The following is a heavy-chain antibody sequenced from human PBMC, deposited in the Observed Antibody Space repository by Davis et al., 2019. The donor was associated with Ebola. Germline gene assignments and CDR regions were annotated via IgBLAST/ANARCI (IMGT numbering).Heavy chain of an antibody. CDR1: GFTFSSHS. CDR2: ISSSSASI. V-gene: IGHV3-48*02. J-gene: IGHJ5*02. D-gene: IGHD1-26*01. CDR3: ARDGSGTYYSAGWFDP. Sequence: GESLKISCAASGFTFSSHSMNWVRQAPGKGLEWVSYISSSSASIYYADSVRGRVTISRDNAKNSLYLQMNSLRDEDTAVYYCARDGSGTYYSAGWFDPWGQGTLVTVSS.